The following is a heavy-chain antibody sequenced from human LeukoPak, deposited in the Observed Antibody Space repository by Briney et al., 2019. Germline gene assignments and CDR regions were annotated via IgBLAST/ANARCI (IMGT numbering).Heavy chain of an antibody. V-gene: IGHV4-39*01. D-gene: IGHD6-19*01. CDR2: IYYSGST. CDR3: ARHLRIAVAGY. J-gene: IGHJ4*02. Sequence: KSSETLSLTCTVSGGSISSGGYYWSWIRQHPGKGLEWIGYIYYSGSTYYNPSLKSRVTISVDTSKNQFSLKLSSVTAADTAAYYCARHLRIAVAGYWGQGTLVTVSS. CDR1: GGSISSGGYY.